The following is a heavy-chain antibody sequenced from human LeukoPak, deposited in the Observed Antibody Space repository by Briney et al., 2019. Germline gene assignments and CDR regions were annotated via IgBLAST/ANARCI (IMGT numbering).Heavy chain of an antibody. CDR2: ISYDGSNK. CDR1: GFTFSSYG. V-gene: IGHV3-30*18. D-gene: IGHD6-6*01. Sequence: PGGSLRLSCAASGFTFSSYGMHWVRQAPGKGLEWVAVISYDGSNKYYADSVKGRFTISRDNSKNTLYLQMNSLRAEDTAVYYCANQAQLVAYFDYWGQGTLVTVPS. CDR3: ANQAQLVAYFDY. J-gene: IGHJ4*02.